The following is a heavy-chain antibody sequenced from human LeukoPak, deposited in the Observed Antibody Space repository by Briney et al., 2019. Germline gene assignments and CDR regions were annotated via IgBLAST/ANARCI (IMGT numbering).Heavy chain of an antibody. J-gene: IGHJ3*02. D-gene: IGHD2-21*01. Sequence: GGSLRLSCTTSGFTFSRFDMQWVRQAPGKGLEWVSGISRSGPTYYRDSVRGRFTISRDNSKNTLYLQMNSLRAEDTAVYYCAKGESFAFATWGQGTMVTVSS. CDR1: GFTFSRFD. V-gene: IGHV3-23*01. CDR2: ISRSGPT. CDR3: AKGESFAFAT.